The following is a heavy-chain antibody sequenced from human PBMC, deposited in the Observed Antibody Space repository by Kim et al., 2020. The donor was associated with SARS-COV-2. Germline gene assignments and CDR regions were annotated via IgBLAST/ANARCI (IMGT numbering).Heavy chain of an antibody. CDR1: GFTFSYYW. D-gene: IGHD1-26*01. CDR2: VSTDGSSP. Sequence: GGSLRLSCTASGFTFSYYWMHWVRQGPGKGLVWVSRVSTDGSSPGYADSVKGRFTISRDNAKNTLYLQMDSLRAEDTAVYYCARGKGVVGAAFDYWAQGT. V-gene: IGHV3-74*01. CDR3: ARGKGVVGAAFDY. J-gene: IGHJ4*02.